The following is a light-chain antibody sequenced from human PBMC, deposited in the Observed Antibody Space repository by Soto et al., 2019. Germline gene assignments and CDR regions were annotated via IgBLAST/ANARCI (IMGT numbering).Light chain of an antibody. Sequence: QSALTQPPSASGSPGQSVTISCTGTNSDVGGYNYVSWYQQHPGKAPKLLIYEVSKRPSGVPDRFSGSKSGNTASLTVSGLQAEDEADYYCCSYAGSNNLGLFGGGTKLTVL. V-gene: IGLV2-8*01. CDR2: EVS. CDR3: CSYAGSNNLGL. J-gene: IGLJ2*01. CDR1: NSDVGGYNY.